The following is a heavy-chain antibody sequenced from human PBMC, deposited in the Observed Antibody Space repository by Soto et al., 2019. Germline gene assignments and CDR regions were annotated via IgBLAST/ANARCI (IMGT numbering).Heavy chain of an antibody. CDR1: VGSFSGYY. Sequence: QVQLQQWGAGLLKPSETLSLTCAVYVGSFSGYYWSWIRQPPGKGLEWIGEINHNGSTNYNPSFKGRVTISVDTSKSQFSLKLSSATAADTAVDYCARTAVVIAIRYFDRWGRGTLVTVSS. V-gene: IGHV4-34*01. CDR2: INHNGST. J-gene: IGHJ2*01. CDR3: ARTAVVIAIRYFDR. D-gene: IGHD2-21*01.